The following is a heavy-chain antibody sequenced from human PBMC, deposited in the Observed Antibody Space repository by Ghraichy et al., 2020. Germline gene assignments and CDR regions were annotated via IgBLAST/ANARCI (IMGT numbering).Heavy chain of an antibody. V-gene: IGHV4-4*07. CDR3: ATGYHYYDSRSLDI. Sequence: SETLSLTCTVSGGSISSYYWSWIRQPAGKGLEWIGRIYTSGSTNYNPSLKSRVTMSVDTSKNQFSLKLSSVTAADTAVYYCATGYHYYDSRSLDIWGQGTMVTVSS. CDR1: GGSISSYY. CDR2: IYTSGST. J-gene: IGHJ3*02. D-gene: IGHD3-22*01.